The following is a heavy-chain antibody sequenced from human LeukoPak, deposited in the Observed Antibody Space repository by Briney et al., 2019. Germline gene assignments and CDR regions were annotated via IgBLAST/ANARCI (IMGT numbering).Heavy chain of an antibody. D-gene: IGHD4-23*01. CDR2: ICGSGGTT. J-gene: IGHJ4*02. Sequence: RGSLRLSCAAPGFTLSHYSMSSVREALGKGLEWGSVICGSGGTTYSADSVKGRFIISRDNSKNTLYLQMNSLRAEDTAAYYCARERGSSGGNTNGYFDYWGQGALVTVSS. CDR3: ARERGSSGGNTNGYFDY. V-gene: IGHV3-23*01. CDR1: GFTLSHYS.